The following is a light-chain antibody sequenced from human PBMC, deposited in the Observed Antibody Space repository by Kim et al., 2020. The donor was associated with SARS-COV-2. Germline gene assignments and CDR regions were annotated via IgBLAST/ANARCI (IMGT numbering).Light chain of an antibody. CDR3: SSYTSSSTLV. V-gene: IGLV2-14*03. CDR2: DVS. J-gene: IGLJ3*02. Sequence: GQSISISCARTSSAVGGYNYVSLYQQHPGKAPNPMIYDVSNRPSGVSHRFSCSKSGNTASLTISGLHAEDESDYYCSSYTSSSTLVFGGGTHLTVL. CDR1: SSAVGGYNY.